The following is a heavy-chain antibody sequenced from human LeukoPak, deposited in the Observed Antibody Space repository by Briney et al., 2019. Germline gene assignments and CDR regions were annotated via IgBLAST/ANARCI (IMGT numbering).Heavy chain of an antibody. V-gene: IGHV3-7*01. CDR3: ARDPLTGTYGVNWLDP. D-gene: IGHD1-26*01. Sequence: VGSLRLSSAASGFTFSVYWMSWVRQAPGKGLERVADIKQDGREKYYMDSAKGRFTICRDSSKNTVYLQMNSLRVEDTAIYYCARDPLTGTYGVNWLDPWGQGTLVTVSS. CDR1: GFTFSVYW. J-gene: IGHJ5*02. CDR2: IKQDGREK.